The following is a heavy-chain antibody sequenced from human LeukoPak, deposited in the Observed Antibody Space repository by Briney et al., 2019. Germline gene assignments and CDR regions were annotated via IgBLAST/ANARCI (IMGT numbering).Heavy chain of an antibody. CDR2: IIPIFGTA. Sequence: ASVTVSCKASGGTFSSYAISWVRQAPGQGLEWMGGIIPIFGTANYAQKFQGRVTITADKSTSTAYMELSSLRSEDTAVYYCARTSSTVSINWYFDLWGRGTLVTVSS. V-gene: IGHV1-69*06. J-gene: IGHJ2*01. D-gene: IGHD2-2*01. CDR1: GGTFSSYA. CDR3: ARTSSTVSINWYFDL.